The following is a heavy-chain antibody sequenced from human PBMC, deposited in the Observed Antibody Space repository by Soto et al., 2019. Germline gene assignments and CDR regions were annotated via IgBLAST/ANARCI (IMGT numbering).Heavy chain of an antibody. J-gene: IGHJ6*02. V-gene: IGHV1-69*01. Sequence: VQLLESGGGLVQPGGSLRLSCAASGFTFSSYAISWVRQAPGQGLEWLGGIMPIFGTANYAQKFQGRVTITAGESTSTAYMELSSLRSEDTAVYYCAREGYGAFGRVDRNFGMDVWGHGTTVTVSS. D-gene: IGHD4-17*01. CDR2: IMPIFGTA. CDR3: AREGYGAFGRVDRNFGMDV. CDR1: GFTFSSYA.